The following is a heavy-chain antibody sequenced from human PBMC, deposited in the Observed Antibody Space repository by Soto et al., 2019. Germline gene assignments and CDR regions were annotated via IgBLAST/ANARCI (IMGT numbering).Heavy chain of an antibody. Sequence: PSETLSLTCTVSGGSISSGGYYWSWIRQHPGKGLEWIGYIYYSGSTYYNPSLKSRVTISVDTSKNQFSLKLSSVTAADTAVYYCARDPGAAAGKTYPYYYYYYGMDVWGQGTTVTVSS. D-gene: IGHD6-13*01. CDR3: ARDPGAAAGKTYPYYYYYYGMDV. CDR2: IYYSGST. V-gene: IGHV4-31*03. CDR1: GGSISSGGYY. J-gene: IGHJ6*02.